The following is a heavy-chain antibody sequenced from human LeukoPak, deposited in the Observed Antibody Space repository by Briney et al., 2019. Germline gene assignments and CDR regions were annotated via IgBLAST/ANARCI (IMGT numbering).Heavy chain of an antibody. J-gene: IGHJ4*02. D-gene: IGHD3-10*01. CDR2: IYYSGTT. V-gene: IGHV4-39*01. CDR1: GGSISSSSYY. Sequence: KPSETLSLTCTVSGGSISSSSYYWGWVRQPPGKGLEWIGSIYYSGTTYFNPSLKSRVTISIDTPKNQFSLKLSSMTAADTAVYYCARHLVVNYSTSGSYHLDYWGQGTLVTVSS. CDR3: ARHLVVNYSTSGSYHLDY.